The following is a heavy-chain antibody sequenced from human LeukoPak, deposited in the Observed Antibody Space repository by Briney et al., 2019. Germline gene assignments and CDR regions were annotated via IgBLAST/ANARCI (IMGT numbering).Heavy chain of an antibody. D-gene: IGHD3-3*01. Sequence: SETLSLTCTVSGGSISSGGYYWSWIRQHPGKGLEWIGYIYYSGSTYYNPSLKSRVTISVDTSKNQFSLKLSSVTAADTAVYYCARTRGDTIFGVPKEGWFDPWGQGTLVTVSS. J-gene: IGHJ5*02. CDR3: ARTRGDTIFGVPKEGWFDP. V-gene: IGHV4-31*03. CDR1: GGSISSGGYY. CDR2: IYYSGST.